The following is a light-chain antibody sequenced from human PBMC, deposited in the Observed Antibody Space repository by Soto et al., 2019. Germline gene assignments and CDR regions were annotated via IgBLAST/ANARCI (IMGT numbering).Light chain of an antibody. CDR2: DTS. CDR1: QSVTFY. J-gene: IGKJ2*01. Sequence: EIVLTQSPATLSLSPGQRATLSCRASQSVTFYLAWYQQKPGQAPRLLIYDTSNRATGIPARFSGSGSGTECTLTISSLEPGDFAVYYCQQRGTWPPTFGQGTKLEIK. CDR3: QQRGTWPPT. V-gene: IGKV3-11*01.